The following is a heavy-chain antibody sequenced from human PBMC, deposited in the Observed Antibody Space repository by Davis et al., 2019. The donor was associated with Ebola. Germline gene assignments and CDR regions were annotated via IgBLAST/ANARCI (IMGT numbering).Heavy chain of an antibody. Sequence: SVKVSCKASGGTFSSYAISWVRQAPGQGLEWMGGIIPIFGTANYAQKLQGRVTMTTDTSTSTAYMELRSLRSDDTAVYYCARDYWLPKAFDIWGQGTMVTVSS. J-gene: IGHJ3*02. V-gene: IGHV1-69*05. D-gene: IGHD2-15*01. CDR3: ARDYWLPKAFDI. CDR2: IIPIFGTA. CDR1: GGTFSSYA.